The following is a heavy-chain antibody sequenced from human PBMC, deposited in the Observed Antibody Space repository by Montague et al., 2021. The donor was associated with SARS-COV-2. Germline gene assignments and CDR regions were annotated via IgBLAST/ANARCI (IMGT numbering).Heavy chain of an antibody. V-gene: IGHV3-74*01. CDR2: INSDGSST. CDR3: ARAPRQHYYDSTGFDAFDX. Sequence: FLRLSCAASGFTFRSYWMHWVRQAPGKGLVWVSRINSDGSSTTYADSVKGRFAISRDNAKNTLYLQMNSLRAEDTAVYYCARAPRQHYYDSTGFDAFDXWGQGTMVTVSS. J-gene: IGHJ3*02. CDR1: GFTFRSYW. D-gene: IGHD3-22*01.